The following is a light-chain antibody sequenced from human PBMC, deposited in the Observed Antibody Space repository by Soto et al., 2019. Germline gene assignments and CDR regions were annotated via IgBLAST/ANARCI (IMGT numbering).Light chain of an antibody. Sequence: DIQMTQSPSSLSASVGDRVTITCRASQSISSYLNWYQQKPGKAPKLLINDVSSLETGVPSRFSATGSGTEFTLTINGLQPEDLATYYCQQYDIPPSTFGGGTKVAIK. CDR2: DVS. CDR3: QQYDIPPST. V-gene: IGKV1-33*01. J-gene: IGKJ4*01. CDR1: QSISSY.